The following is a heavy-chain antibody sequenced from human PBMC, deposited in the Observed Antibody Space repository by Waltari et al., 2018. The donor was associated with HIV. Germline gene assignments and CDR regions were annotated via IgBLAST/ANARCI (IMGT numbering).Heavy chain of an antibody. D-gene: IGHD4-17*01. V-gene: IGHV1-18*01. CDR1: GHYFTSHG. Sequence: QVQLVPSGAEVTKPGASLKVSCQASGHYFTSHGISWVRQAPGQGLVWIGWISVYNDNTKYAQKIQDRLNMTTDSPTSTAYMGLRSLRSDDTAVYYCARAPMTTVTSRGFDIWGQGTMVIVSS. CDR2: ISVYNDNT. CDR3: ARAPMTTVTSRGFDI. J-gene: IGHJ3*02.